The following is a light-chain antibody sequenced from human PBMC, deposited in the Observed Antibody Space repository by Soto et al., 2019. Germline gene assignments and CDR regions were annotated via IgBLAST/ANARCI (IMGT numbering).Light chain of an antibody. J-gene: IGKJ2*01. Sequence: EIVLTQSPATLSLSPGERATLSCRASQSVSSYLAWYQQKPGQAPRLLIYDASNRATGIPARFSGSGSGTDFTLTISSLEPEDFAVYYCQLYGDSPMYTFGQGTKVDIK. CDR2: DAS. CDR3: QLYGDSPMYT. V-gene: IGKV3-11*01. CDR1: QSVSSY.